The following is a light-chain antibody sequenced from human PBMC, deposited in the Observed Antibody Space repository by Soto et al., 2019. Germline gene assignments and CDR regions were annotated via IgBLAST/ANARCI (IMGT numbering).Light chain of an antibody. V-gene: IGKV3-20*01. Sequence: EIVLTQSPGTLSLSPGERATLSCRASQSVSSTYLAWYQQKPGQAPRLLISRASSRATGIPDRFSGSGSGTDFTLTISRLEPEDFAVYYCQQYDSSLITFGQGTRLEIK. CDR2: RAS. J-gene: IGKJ5*01. CDR3: QQYDSSLIT. CDR1: QSVSSTY.